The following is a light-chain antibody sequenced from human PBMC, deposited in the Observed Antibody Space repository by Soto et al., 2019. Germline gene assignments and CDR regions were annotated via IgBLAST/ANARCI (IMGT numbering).Light chain of an antibody. CDR1: QSVSTTY. CDR3: QQYGSSSWT. CDR2: AAS. J-gene: IGKJ1*01. Sequence: EIVLTQSPGTLSLSPGESDTLSCRASQSVSTTYLAWYQQKPGQAPRLLIYAASGRATGIPDRFSGSGSGTDFTLTISRLEPEDFAVYYCQQYGSSSWTFGQGTKVDIK. V-gene: IGKV3-20*01.